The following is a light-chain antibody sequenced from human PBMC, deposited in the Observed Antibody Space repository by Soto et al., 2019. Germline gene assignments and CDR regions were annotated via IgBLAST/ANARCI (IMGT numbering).Light chain of an antibody. CDR3: QTWASGIRV. Sequence: QPVLTQSPSASASLGASVKLTRTLTTGHGSYAIAWHQQQPEKGPRFLMNLNSDGSHIKGDGIPDRFSGSSSGAERYLTISSLQSEDEADYYCQTWASGIRVFGGGTKLTVL. V-gene: IGLV4-69*01. J-gene: IGLJ3*02. CDR2: LNSDGSH. CDR1: TGHGSYA.